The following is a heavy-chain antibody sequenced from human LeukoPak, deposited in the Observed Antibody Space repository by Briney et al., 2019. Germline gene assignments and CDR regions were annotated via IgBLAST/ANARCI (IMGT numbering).Heavy chain of an antibody. J-gene: IGHJ4*02. CDR1: GYTFTSYG. CDR3: ARRGYTSSWYYFDY. CDR2: ISANNGNT. V-gene: IGHV1-18*01. Sequence: ASVKVSCKASGYTFTSYGISWVRQAPGQGLECMGWISANNGNTNYAQKLQGRATMTTDTSTSTAFMELRSLRSDDTAVYYCARRGYTSSWYYFDYWGQGTLVTVSS. D-gene: IGHD6-13*01.